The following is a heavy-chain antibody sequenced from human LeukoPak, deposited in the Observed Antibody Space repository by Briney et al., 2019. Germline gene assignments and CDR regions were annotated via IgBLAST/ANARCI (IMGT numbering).Heavy chain of an antibody. CDR1: GGSISSYY. V-gene: IGHV4-4*09. CDR3: ATLGPDGYLDY. Sequence: PSETLSLTCTVSGGSISSYYWSWIRQPPGKGLEWIGYIYTSGSTNYNPSLKSRVTISVDTSKNQFSLKLSSVTAADTAVYYCATLGPDGYLDYWGPGTLVTVSS. J-gene: IGHJ4*02. CDR2: IYTSGST. D-gene: IGHD1-14*01.